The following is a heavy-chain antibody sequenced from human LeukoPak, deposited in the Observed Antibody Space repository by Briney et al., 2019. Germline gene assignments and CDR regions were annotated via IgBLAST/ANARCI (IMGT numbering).Heavy chain of an antibody. J-gene: IGHJ6*02. V-gene: IGHV1-69*13. Sequence: GASVKVSCKASGGTFSSYAISWVRQAPGQGLEWMGGIIPIFGTANYAQKFQGRVTITADESTSTAYMELSSLRSEDTAVYYCASPAGRLRYFDWLAEPATWYYGMDVWGQGTTVTVSS. CDR1: GGTFSSYA. CDR3: ASPAGRLRYFDWLAEPATWYYGMDV. CDR2: IIPIFGTA. D-gene: IGHD3-9*01.